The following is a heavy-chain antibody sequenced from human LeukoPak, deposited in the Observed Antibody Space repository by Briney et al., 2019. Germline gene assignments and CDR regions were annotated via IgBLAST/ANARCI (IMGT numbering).Heavy chain of an antibody. J-gene: IGHJ5*02. V-gene: IGHV4-61*05. Sequence: NSSETLSLTCTVSGGSISSSSYYWGWIRQPPGKGLEWIGYIYYSGSTNYNPSLRSRVTISVDTSKNQFSLKLNSVTAADTAVYYCARTSFYYDSSGYNNWFDPWGQGTLVTVSS. CDR1: GGSISSSSYY. D-gene: IGHD3-22*01. CDR3: ARTSFYYDSSGYNNWFDP. CDR2: IYYSGST.